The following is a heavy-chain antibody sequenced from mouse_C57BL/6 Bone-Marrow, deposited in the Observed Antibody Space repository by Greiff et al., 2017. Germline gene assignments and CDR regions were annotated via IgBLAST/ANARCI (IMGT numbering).Heavy chain of an antibody. V-gene: IGHV1-4*01. CDR2: INPSSGYT. J-gene: IGHJ1*03. D-gene: IGHD2-14*01. Sequence: VQLQQSGAELARPGASVKMSCKASGYTFTSYTMHWVKQRPGQGLEWIGYINPSSGYTKYNQKFKDKATLTADKSSSTAYMQLSSLTSEDSAVYYCAGGSPVRYFDVWGTGTTVTVSS. CDR1: GYTFTSYT. CDR3: AGGSPVRYFDV.